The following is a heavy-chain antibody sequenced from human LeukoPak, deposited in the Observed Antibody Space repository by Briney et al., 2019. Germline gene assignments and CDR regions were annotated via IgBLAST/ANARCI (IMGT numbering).Heavy chain of an antibody. D-gene: IGHD5-12*01. Sequence: PGGSLRLSCAASGFTFSSYAMHWVRQAPGKGLEYVSAISSNGGRTYYANSVKGRFTISRDNSENTLYLQMGSLRAEDMAVYYCAREGVEWLRGSMDVWGQGTTVTVSS. V-gene: IGHV3-64*01. CDR2: ISSNGGRT. J-gene: IGHJ6*02. CDR1: GFTFSSYA. CDR3: AREGVEWLRGSMDV.